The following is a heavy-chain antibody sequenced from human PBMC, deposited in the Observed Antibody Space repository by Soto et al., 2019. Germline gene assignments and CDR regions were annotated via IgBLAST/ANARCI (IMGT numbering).Heavy chain of an antibody. V-gene: IGHV2-5*02. CDR2: IYWDDHK. CDR3: AHRLGGLGEPNWFDP. J-gene: IGHJ5*02. Sequence: QITLKESGPTLVKPTQTLTLTCTFSGFSLSTSGVGVGWIRQPPGKALEWLALIYWDDHKRYSPSLKSRLTITKDTSKNQVVLTMTNMDPADTATSYCAHRLGGLGEPNWFDPWGQGTLVTVSA. CDR1: GFSLSTSGVG. D-gene: IGHD2-15*01.